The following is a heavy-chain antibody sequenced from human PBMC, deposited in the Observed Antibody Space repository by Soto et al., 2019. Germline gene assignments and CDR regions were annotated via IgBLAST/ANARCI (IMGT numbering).Heavy chain of an antibody. CDR2: IKQDGSEK. J-gene: IGHJ4*02. Sequence: GGSLRLSCAASGFTFSSYWMSWVRRAPGKGLEWVANIKQDGSEKYYVDSVKGRFTISRDNAKNSLYLQMNSLRAEDTALYYCARDLYCSGGSCYSDYWGQGTLVTVSS. V-gene: IGHV3-7*01. CDR1: GFTFSSYW. CDR3: ARDLYCSGGSCYSDY. D-gene: IGHD2-15*01.